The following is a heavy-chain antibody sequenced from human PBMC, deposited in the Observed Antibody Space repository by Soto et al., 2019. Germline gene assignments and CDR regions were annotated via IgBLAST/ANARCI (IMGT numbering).Heavy chain of an antibody. Sequence: SETLSLTCTVSGGSISSGDDYWSWIRQPPGKGLEWIGYIYYSGSTYYNPSLESRVTMSLDASRNQFSLQLSSVTAADTAVYYCARVVTRTTTSATSLSYYGVDVWGQGTSVT. J-gene: IGHJ6*02. CDR3: ARVVTRTTTSATSLSYYGVDV. CDR1: GGSISSGDDY. V-gene: IGHV4-30-4*01. CDR2: IYYSGST. D-gene: IGHD1-1*01.